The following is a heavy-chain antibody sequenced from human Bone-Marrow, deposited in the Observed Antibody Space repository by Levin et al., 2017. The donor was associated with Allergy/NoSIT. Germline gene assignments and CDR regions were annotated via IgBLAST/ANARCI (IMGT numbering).Heavy chain of an antibody. V-gene: IGHV3-21*01. D-gene: IGHD6-19*01. CDR3: ARDPHDASGWLSHFDY. CDR1: GFPFSTKT. J-gene: IGHJ4*02. Sequence: GGSLRLSCTASGFPFSTKTMNWVRQAPGKGLEWVSSISSTSRYIYYADSLKGRFTISRDNAKNSVYLQMNSLRAEDTAVYYCARDPHDASGWLSHFDYWGQGILVTVSS. CDR2: ISSTSRYI.